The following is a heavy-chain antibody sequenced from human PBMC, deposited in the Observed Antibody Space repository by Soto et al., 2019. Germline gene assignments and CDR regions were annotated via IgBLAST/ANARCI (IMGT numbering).Heavy chain of an antibody. CDR2: INHSGST. Sequence: SETLSLTCAVYGGSFSGYYWSWIRQPPGKGLEWIGEINHSGSTNYNPSLKSRVTISVDTSKNQFSLKLSSVTAADTAVYYCARAGRGYRYGWKVWPQHNWFDPWGQGTLVTVYS. J-gene: IGHJ5*02. V-gene: IGHV4-34*01. CDR3: ARAGRGYRYGWKVWPQHNWFDP. CDR1: GGSFSGYY. D-gene: IGHD5-18*01.